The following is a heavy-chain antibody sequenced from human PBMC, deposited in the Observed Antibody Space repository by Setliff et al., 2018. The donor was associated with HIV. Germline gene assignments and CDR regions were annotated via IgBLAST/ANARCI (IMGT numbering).Heavy chain of an antibody. Sequence: PGGSLRLSCAASGLTFSDYAMSWVRQAPGKGLEWVSAISGSEINTYYADSVKGRFTISRDNSKNMLYLQMNSLRAEDTAVYYCAKEKGAHSYADYWGQGTLVTVSS. CDR2: ISGSEINT. CDR3: AKEKGAHSYADY. J-gene: IGHJ4*02. D-gene: IGHD5-18*01. CDR1: GLTFSDYA. V-gene: IGHV3-23*01.